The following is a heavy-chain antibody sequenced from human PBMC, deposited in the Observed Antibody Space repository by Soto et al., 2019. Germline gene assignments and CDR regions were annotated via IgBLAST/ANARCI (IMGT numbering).Heavy chain of an antibody. CDR2: ISSSGSSI. Sequence: EVKLVESGGGVVQPGGSLRLSCAASGFTFSTYEMNWVRQAPGKGPEWISYISSSGSSIYYADSVKGRFTISRDNAWNSLHPQMNSLRVEDTAVYYCARDGYDTSGDSEYFQYWGQGTLVTVSS. J-gene: IGHJ1*01. V-gene: IGHV3-48*03. CDR3: ARDGYDTSGDSEYFQY. D-gene: IGHD3-22*01. CDR1: GFTFSTYE.